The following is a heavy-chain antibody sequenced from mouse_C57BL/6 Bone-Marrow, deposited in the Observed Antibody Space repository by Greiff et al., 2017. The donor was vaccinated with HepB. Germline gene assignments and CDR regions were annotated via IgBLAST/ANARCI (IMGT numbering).Heavy chain of an antibody. Sequence: EVQVVESGGGLVKPGGSLKLSCAASGFTFSDYGMHWVRQAPEKGLEWVAYNSSGSSTIYYADTVKGRFTISRDNAKNTLFLQMTSLRSEDTAMYYCARVGWFLSWFAYWGQGTLVTVSA. CDR3: ARVGWFLSWFAY. CDR2: NSSGSSTI. J-gene: IGHJ3*01. V-gene: IGHV5-17*01. CDR1: GFTFSDYG. D-gene: IGHD2-3*01.